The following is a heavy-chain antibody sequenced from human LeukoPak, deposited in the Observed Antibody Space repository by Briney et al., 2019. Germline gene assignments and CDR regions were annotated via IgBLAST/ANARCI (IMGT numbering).Heavy chain of an antibody. CDR1: GGTFSSYA. J-gene: IGHJ4*02. CDR2: IIPILGIA. Sequence: SVKVSCKASGGTFSSYAISWVRQAPGQGLEWMGRIIPILGIANYAQNFQGRVTITADKSTSTAYMELSSLTSDDTAMYYCARALRGGDYSADYWGQGTLVTVSS. D-gene: IGHD2-15*01. CDR3: ARALRGGDYSADY. V-gene: IGHV1-69*04.